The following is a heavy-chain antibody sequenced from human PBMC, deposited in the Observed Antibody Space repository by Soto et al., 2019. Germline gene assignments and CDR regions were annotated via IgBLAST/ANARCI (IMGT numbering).Heavy chain of an antibody. V-gene: IGHV2-5*02. J-gene: IGHJ6*02. CDR2: LYWDDDK. CDR3: VQSRCGGDCLEIYSSHAYNGLDV. Sequence: QVTLKESGPTLVKPTQTLTLTCTVSGLSLRTTGVGVGWVRQPPGKALEWLALLYWDDDKRYSPSLRSRLTIAKDISEKQVVLTMSNIDTVDTATYYCVQSRCGGDCLEIYSSHAYNGLDVGGQGTKVTVSS. CDR1: GLSLRTTGVG. D-gene: IGHD2-21*02.